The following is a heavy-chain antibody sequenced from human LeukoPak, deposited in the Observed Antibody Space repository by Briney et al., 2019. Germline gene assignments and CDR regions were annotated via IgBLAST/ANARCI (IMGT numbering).Heavy chain of an antibody. J-gene: IGHJ4*02. CDR3: AKGRLQEGTVFRGVITPVDY. CDR2: ISGRGDGT. Sequence: GGSLRLSCAASGFTFSNFAMNWVRRAPGKGLEWVSTISGRGDGTYYADSVKGRFTISRDNSKNTLFLQMSNLSADDTALYYCAKGRLQEGTVFRGVITPVDYWGQGTLVTVTS. D-gene: IGHD3-10*01. V-gene: IGHV3-23*01. CDR1: GFTFSNFA.